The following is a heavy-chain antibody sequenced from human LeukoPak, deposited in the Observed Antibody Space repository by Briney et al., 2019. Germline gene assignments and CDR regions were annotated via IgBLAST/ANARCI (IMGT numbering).Heavy chain of an antibody. J-gene: IGHJ4*02. CDR3: AKSDGVWDYFDY. CDR2: IGGSGVGT. V-gene: IGHV3-23*01. Sequence: PGGSLRLSCAASGFTFSSYGMNWVRQAPGKGLEWVSAIGGSGVGTYYRDSVKGRFTISRDNSKNTLYLQMSSLRAEDTAVYYCAKSDGVWDYFDYWGQGTLVTASS. D-gene: IGHD3-16*01. CDR1: GFTFSSYG.